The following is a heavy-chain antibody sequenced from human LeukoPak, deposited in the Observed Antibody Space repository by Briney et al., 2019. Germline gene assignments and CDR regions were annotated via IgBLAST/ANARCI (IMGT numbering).Heavy chain of an antibody. Sequence: ASVKVSCKAFGYTFADYHMHWVRQAPGQGLEWMGWINPNSGDTNYAQKFQGRVTMTRDTTISTAYMELSRLRSDDTAVFYCATLMAHLDYWGQGTLVTVSS. CDR3: ATLMAHLDY. V-gene: IGHV1-2*02. CDR2: INPNSGDT. CDR1: GYTFADYH. D-gene: IGHD2-8*01. J-gene: IGHJ4*02.